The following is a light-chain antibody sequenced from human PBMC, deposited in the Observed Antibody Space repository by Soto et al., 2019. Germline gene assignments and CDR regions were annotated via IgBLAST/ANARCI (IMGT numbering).Light chain of an antibody. CDR2: GAS. CDR3: EQYNYTPPV. Sequence: EIVMTQSPATLSLSPGERAALSCRASQSVSGNLAWYQQTPGQAPRLLIYGASSRATGIPARLSGSGFGTVFTLTISILKSEDFSVDYCEQYNYTPPVFGQVTLPAIK. J-gene: IGKJ5*01. V-gene: IGKV3-15*01. CDR1: QSVSGN.